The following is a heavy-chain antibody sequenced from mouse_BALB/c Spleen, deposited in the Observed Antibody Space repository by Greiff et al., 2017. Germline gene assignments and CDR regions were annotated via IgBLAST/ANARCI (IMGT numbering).Heavy chain of an antibody. CDR3: ARSTMITGWFAY. Sequence: VQLQQSGAELVRPGSSVKISCKASGYAFSSYWMNWVKQRPGQGLEWIGQIYPGDGDTNYNGKFKGKATLTADKSSSTAHMQLSSLTSEDSAVYFCARSTMITGWFAYWGQGTLVTVSA. D-gene: IGHD2-4*01. CDR1: GYAFSSYW. V-gene: IGHV1-80*01. J-gene: IGHJ3*01. CDR2: IYPGDGDT.